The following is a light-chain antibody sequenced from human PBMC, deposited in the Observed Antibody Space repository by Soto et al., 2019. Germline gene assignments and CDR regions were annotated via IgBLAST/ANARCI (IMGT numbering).Light chain of an antibody. J-gene: IGLJ1*01. V-gene: IGLV2-8*01. CDR3: ISCAGTAYV. Sequence: QSVLTQPPSASGSPGQSVTISCSGTSSDVGGYNYVSWYQQHPGKAPKLMIYEVSKRPSGVPDRFSGSKSGNTASLTVSGLQAEDEADYYCISCAGTAYVFGTGTKVTVL. CDR1: SSDVGGYNY. CDR2: EVS.